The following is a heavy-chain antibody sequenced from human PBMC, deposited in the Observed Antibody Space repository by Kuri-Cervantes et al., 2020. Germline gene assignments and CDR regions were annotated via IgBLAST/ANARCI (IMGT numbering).Heavy chain of an antibody. Sequence: GESLKISCAASGFTFSTFYIHWVRQAPGKGLVWVSVIKNDGSNTLYADSVKGRFTISRDSAKNTVFLQMNSLRAEDTAVYYCSRGGVNRALNVLRFLEWLLVNWFDPWGQGTLVTVSS. CDR2: IKNDGSNT. V-gene: IGHV3-74*01. J-gene: IGHJ5*02. CDR1: GFTFSTFY. D-gene: IGHD3-3*01. CDR3: SRGGVNRALNVLRFLEWLLVNWFDP.